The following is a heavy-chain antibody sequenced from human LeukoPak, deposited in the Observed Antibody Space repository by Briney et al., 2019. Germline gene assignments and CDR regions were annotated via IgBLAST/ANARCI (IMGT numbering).Heavy chain of an antibody. J-gene: IGHJ4*02. Sequence: PGESLQISCKGSGYNFTKYWIGWVRQMPGKGLEWMGRSYAGDSDTRYRPSFQGQVTISADKSIRTASLQWSSLKASDSAFYYCARRGDLLAMDYWGQGTLVTVSS. CDR1: GYNFTKYW. CDR2: SYAGDSDT. V-gene: IGHV5-51*01. D-gene: IGHD2-15*01. CDR3: ARRGDLLAMDY.